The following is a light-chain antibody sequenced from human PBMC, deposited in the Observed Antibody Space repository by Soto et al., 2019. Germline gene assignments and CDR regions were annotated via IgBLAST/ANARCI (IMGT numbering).Light chain of an antibody. V-gene: IGKV3-20*01. Sequence: EIVLTQSPGTLSLSPGERATLSCRASQSFSSTYLAWYQQKPGQSPRLLIYGASSRATGIPGRFSGSGSGTDFTLTISRLEPEDFAVYYCQQYGSLSWTFGQGTKVDIK. J-gene: IGKJ1*01. CDR2: GAS. CDR1: QSFSSTY. CDR3: QQYGSLSWT.